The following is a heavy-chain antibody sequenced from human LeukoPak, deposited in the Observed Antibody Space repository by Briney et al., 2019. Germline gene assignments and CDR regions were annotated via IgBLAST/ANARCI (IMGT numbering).Heavy chain of an antibody. CDR3: AREKEEVVPAAMANWFDP. D-gene: IGHD2-2*01. Sequence: PSQTLSLTCTVSGGSISSGGYYWSWIRQPPGKGLEWIGGIYYSGSTYYNPSLKSRITISVDTSKNQFSLKLSSVTAADTAVYYCAREKEEVVPAAMANWFDPWGQGTLVTVSS. V-gene: IGHV4-30-2*03. CDR1: GGSISSGGYY. J-gene: IGHJ5*02. CDR2: IYYSGST.